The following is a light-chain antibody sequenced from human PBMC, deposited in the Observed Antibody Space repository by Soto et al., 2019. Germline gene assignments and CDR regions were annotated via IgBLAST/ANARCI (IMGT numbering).Light chain of an antibody. CDR3: QQRSNWPPVT. CDR1: QSINRH. Sequence: EIVLTQSPATLSLSLGERATISFRASQSINRHLAWYRQKPGQAPRLLIYDASNSATGIPARFSGSGSGTDVSLTISSLVPEDFGVYYCQQRSNWPPVTFGGGTKVDI. J-gene: IGKJ4*01. V-gene: IGKV3-11*01. CDR2: DAS.